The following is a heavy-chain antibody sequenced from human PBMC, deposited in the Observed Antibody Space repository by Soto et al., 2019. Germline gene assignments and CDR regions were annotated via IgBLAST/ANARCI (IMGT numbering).Heavy chain of an antibody. V-gene: IGHV4-59*01. CDR3: ARSPTTTRGMDV. J-gene: IGHJ6*02. CDR2: IYCSGST. D-gene: IGHD1-26*01. CDR1: GGSISSYY. Sequence: SETLSLTCTVSGGSISSYYWSWIRQPPGKGLEWIGYIYCSGSTNYNPSLKSRVTISVDTSKNQFSLKLSSVAAADTAVYYCARSPTTTRGMDVWGQGTTVTVSS.